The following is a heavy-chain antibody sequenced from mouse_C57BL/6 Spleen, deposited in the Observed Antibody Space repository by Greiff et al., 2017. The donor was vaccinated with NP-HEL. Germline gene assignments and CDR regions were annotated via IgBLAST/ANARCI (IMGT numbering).Heavy chain of an antibody. CDR2: IRSKSSNYAT. V-gene: IGHV10-3*01. CDR3: VREGEGDFDY. J-gene: IGHJ2*01. Sequence: EVQRVESGGGLVQPKGSLKLSCAASGFTFNTYAMHWVRQAPGKGLEWVARIRSKSSNYATYYAESVKDRFTISRDDSQSMLYLQMNNLKTEDTARYYGVREGEGDFDYWGQGTTLTVSS. CDR1: GFTFNTYA.